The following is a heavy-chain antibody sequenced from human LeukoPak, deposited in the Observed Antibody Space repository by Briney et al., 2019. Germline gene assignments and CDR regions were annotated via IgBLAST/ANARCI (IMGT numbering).Heavy chain of an antibody. D-gene: IGHD3-22*01. J-gene: IGHJ4*02. CDR2: IYYSGST. V-gene: IGHV4-59*01. CDR3: ARADTSGYYPNYFDY. Sequence: SDALSLTCTVYGGSISRYCGSWMRQPPGKELEWIGYIYYSGSTNYDPSLKSRVTISVDTSKNQFSLKLSSVTAADTAVYYCARADTSGYYPNYFDYWGQGTLVTVSS. CDR1: GGSISRYC.